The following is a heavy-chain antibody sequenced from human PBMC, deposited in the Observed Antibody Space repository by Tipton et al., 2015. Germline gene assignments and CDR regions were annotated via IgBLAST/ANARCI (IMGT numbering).Heavy chain of an antibody. D-gene: IGHD3/OR15-3a*01. CDR2: IQYSGST. V-gene: IGHV4-59*12. CDR3: AGGDWII. Sequence: TLSLTCSVSSDSISKYYWSWIRQPPGKELEWIGYIQYSGSTNYNPSLKSRVTISVDTSKNQFSLKLNSVTAADTAVYYCAGGDWIIWGQGTLVTVSS. CDR1: SDSISKYY. J-gene: IGHJ4*02.